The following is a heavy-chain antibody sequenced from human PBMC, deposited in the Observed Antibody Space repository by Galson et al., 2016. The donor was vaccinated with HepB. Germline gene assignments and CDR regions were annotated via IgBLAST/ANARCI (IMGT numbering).Heavy chain of an antibody. Sequence: SLRLSCAASGFTFANYAMTWVRQTPRRGLGWVSTISGNGVAAYYSDSLKGRFTISRDDSKSTLFLHMSSLRVEDTAVYYCAKNPKFGDYAYADHWGQGALVTVSS. J-gene: IGHJ4*02. CDR3: AKNPKFGDYAYADH. CDR1: GFTFANYA. V-gene: IGHV3-23*01. CDR2: ISGNGVAA. D-gene: IGHD3-16*01.